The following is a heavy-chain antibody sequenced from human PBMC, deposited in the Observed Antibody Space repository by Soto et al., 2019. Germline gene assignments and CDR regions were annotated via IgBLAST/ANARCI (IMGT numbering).Heavy chain of an antibody. Sequence: ASVKVSCKASGYTFTGYYMHWVRQAPGQGLEWMGWINPNSGGTNYAQKFQGWVTMTRDTSISTAYMELSRLRSDDTAVYYCARDPTNSSSPPAHGMDVWGQGTTVTVSS. CDR3: ARDPTNSSSPPAHGMDV. V-gene: IGHV1-2*04. J-gene: IGHJ6*02. CDR1: GYTFTGYY. D-gene: IGHD6-6*01. CDR2: INPNSGGT.